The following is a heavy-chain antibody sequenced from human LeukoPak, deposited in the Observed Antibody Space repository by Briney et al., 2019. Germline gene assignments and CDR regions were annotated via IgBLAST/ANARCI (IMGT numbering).Heavy chain of an antibody. CDR2: IYYSGST. D-gene: IGHD2-2*01. J-gene: IGHJ4*02. CDR3: ARQLGYCSSTSCYADKVDY. CDR1: GGSISSSSYY. V-gene: IGHV4-39*01. Sequence: SETLSLTCTVSGGSISSSSYYGGWIRQPPGKGLEWIESIYYSGSTYYNPSLKSRVTISVDTSKNQFSLKLSSVTAADTAVYYCARQLGYCSSTSCYADKVDYWGQGTLVTVSS.